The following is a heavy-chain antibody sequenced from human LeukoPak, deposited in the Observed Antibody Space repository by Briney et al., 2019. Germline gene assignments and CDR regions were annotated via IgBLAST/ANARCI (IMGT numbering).Heavy chain of an antibody. CDR1: GYTFTDYY. J-gene: IGHJ4*02. V-gene: IGHV1-18*04. D-gene: IGHD2-15*01. CDR3: ARASYCSDGSCFSDY. CDR2: ISAYTGNT. Sequence: GASVKVSCKASGYTFTDYYLHWVRQAPGQGLEWMGWISAYTGNTNYAQKVKGRVTMTTDTSTSTAYMELRSLKSDDTAVYYCARASYCSDGSCFSDYWGQGTLVTVSS.